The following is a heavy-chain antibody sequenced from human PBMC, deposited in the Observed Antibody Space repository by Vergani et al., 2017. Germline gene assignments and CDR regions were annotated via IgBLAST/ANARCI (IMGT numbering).Heavy chain of an antibody. V-gene: IGHV1-8*01. Sequence: QVQLVQSGAEVKKPGASVKVSCKASGYTFTSYDINWVRQATGQGLEWMGWMNPNSGNTGYAQKFQGRVTMTRHTSISTGYMELSRLRSEDTAVYYCTRGIRGELITICGVVIGEWFGPWGQGTVGTVSS. J-gene: IGHJ5*02. D-gene: IGHD3-3*01. CDR1: GYTFTSYD. CDR2: MNPNSGNT. CDR3: TRGIRGELITICGVVIGEWFGP.